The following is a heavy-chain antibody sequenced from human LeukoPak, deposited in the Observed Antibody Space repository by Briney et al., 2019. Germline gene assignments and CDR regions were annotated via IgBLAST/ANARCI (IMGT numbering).Heavy chain of an antibody. CDR3: ARVDDLDAFDM. J-gene: IGHJ3*02. CDR2: ISDDGSNK. Sequence: GGSLRLSCAASGFTFSSYATHWVRQAPGKGLEWVAVISDDGSNKYYADSVKGRFTISRDNSKNTLYLQMNSLRAEDTAVYYCARVDDLDAFDMWGQGTMVTVSS. D-gene: IGHD2-2*03. CDR1: GFTFSSYA. V-gene: IGHV3-30*04.